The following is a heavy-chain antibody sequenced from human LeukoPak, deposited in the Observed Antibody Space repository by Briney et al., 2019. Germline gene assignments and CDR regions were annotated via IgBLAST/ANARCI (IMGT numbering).Heavy chain of an antibody. V-gene: IGHV6-1*01. Sequence: SQTLSLTCAISGDSVSINSAAWNWIRQSPSRGLEWLGRTYQRSKWYNDCAVSVKSRITINPDISKNQFSLRLNSVTPEDTAVYYCARSPSPYSSGWYFDYWGQGTLVTVSS. J-gene: IGHJ4*02. CDR2: TYQRSKWYN. CDR3: ARSPSPYSSGWYFDY. CDR1: GDSVSINSAA. D-gene: IGHD6-19*01.